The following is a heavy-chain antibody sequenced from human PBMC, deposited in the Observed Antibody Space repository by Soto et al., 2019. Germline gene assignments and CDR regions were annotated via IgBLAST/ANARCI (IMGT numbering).Heavy chain of an antibody. CDR2: IDWDDDK. Sequence: GSGPTLVNPTQTLTLTCTFSGFSLSTSGMCVSWIRQPPGKALEWLALIDWDDDKYYSTSLKTRLTISKDTSKNQVVLTMTNMDPVDTATYYCARISPRLIDYGDYSFDYWGQGTLVTVSS. J-gene: IGHJ4*02. D-gene: IGHD4-17*01. V-gene: IGHV2-70*01. CDR3: ARISPRLIDYGDYSFDY. CDR1: GFSLSTSGMC.